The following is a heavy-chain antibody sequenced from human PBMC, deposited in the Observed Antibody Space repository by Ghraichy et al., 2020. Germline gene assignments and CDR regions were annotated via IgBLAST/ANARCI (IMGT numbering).Heavy chain of an antibody. D-gene: IGHD3-3*01. Sequence: GALRLSCAASGFTFSSYWMSWVRQAPGKGLEWVANIKQDGSEKYYVDSVKGRFTISRDNAKNSLYLQMNSLRAEDTAVYYCARGGRITIFGVVITNSCFDYWGQGTLVTVSS. CDR2: IKQDGSEK. J-gene: IGHJ4*02. V-gene: IGHV3-7*04. CDR3: ARGGRITIFGVVITNSCFDY. CDR1: GFTFSSYW.